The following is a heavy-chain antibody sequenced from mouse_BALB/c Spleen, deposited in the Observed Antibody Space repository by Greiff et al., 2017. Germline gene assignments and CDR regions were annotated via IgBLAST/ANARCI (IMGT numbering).Heavy chain of an antibody. CDR3: RRCGDRYLAY. CDR2: IYPGSGST. J-gene: IGHJ2*01. Sequence: LQQPGSELVRPGASVSLSCKVSGYTFTSYWMHWVKQRHGQGLEWIGNIYPGSGSTNYDEKFKSKGTLTVDTSSSAVYMIISRLTSEKSAVYYSRRCGDRYLAYWGQGTTLTVSS. CDR1: GYTFTSYW. D-gene: IGHD2-14*01. V-gene: IGHV1S22*01.